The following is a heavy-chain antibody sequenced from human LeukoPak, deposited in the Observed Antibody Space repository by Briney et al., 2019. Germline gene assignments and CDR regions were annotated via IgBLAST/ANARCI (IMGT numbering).Heavy chain of an antibody. Sequence: GGSLRLSCAASGFTFDDYTMHWVRQAPGKGLEWVSLISWDGGSTYYADSVKGRFTISRDNSKNSLYLQMNSLRTEDTALYYCAKDMVGWNYLGPLDYWGQGTLVTVSS. CDR1: GFTFDDYT. CDR2: ISWDGGST. J-gene: IGHJ4*02. D-gene: IGHD1-7*01. V-gene: IGHV3-43*01. CDR3: AKDMVGWNYLGPLDY.